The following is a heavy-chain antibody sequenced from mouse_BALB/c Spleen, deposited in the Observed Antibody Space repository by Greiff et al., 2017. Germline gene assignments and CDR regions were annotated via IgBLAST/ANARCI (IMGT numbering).Heavy chain of an antibody. J-gene: IGHJ3*01. Sequence: VQLQQSGTVLARPGASVKMSCKASGYTFTSYWMHWVKQRPGQGLEWIGAIYPGNSDTSYNQKFKGKAKLTAVTSTSTAYMELSSLTKEDSAVYSCTKGVYCDYGGGFAYWGQGTLVTVSA. D-gene: IGHD2-4*01. CDR2: IYPGNSDT. CDR1: GYTFTSYW. V-gene: IGHV1-5*01. CDR3: TKGVYCDYGGGFAY.